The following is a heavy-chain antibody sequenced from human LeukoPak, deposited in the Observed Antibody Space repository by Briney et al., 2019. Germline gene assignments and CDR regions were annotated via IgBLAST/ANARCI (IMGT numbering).Heavy chain of an antibody. CDR2: ISSYNGNA. CDR3: VRGSDIDAFGI. Sequence: ASVKVSCKASGSTFISWVRQAPGQGLEWMGWISSYNGNAQYARKFQDRVTMTTDTSTNTAYMELRSLRSDDTAVYYCVRGSDIDAFGIWGQGTMVTVSS. V-gene: IGHV1-18*01. J-gene: IGHJ3*02. D-gene: IGHD2-15*01. CDR1: GSTF.